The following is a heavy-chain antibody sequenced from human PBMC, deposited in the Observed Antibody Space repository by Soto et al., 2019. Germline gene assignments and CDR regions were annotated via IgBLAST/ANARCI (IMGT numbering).Heavy chain of an antibody. J-gene: IGHJ4*02. CDR1: GFTFSSYG. CDR2: IWYDGSNK. V-gene: IGHV3-33*01. D-gene: IGHD3-10*01. CDR3: ARDAPGYYYGSGSYLDY. Sequence: QVQLVESGGGVVQPGRSLRLSCAASGFTFSSYGMHWVRPAPGKGLEWVAVIWYDGSNKYYADSVKGRFTISRDNSKNTLYLQMNSLRAEDTAVYYCARDAPGYYYGSGSYLDYWGQGTLVTVSS.